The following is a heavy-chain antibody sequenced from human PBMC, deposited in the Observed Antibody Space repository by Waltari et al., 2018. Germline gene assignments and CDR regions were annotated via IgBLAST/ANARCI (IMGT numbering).Heavy chain of an antibody. CDR3: ARGTPGFFDI. D-gene: IGHD3-10*01. CDR1: GFTFTSYS. CDR2: VNASGGAI. V-gene: IGHV3-48*04. J-gene: IGHJ3*02. Sequence: EVQLVESGGGLVQPGGSLRLSCAASGFTFTSYSMNWVRQSPGRGLEWISCVNASGGAIYYADSVKGRFSISRDGAKTSLYLQMNSLRAEDTAVYYCARGTPGFFDIWGQGTMVTVSS.